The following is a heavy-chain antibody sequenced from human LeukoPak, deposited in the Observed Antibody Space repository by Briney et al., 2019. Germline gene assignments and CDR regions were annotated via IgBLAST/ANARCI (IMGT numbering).Heavy chain of an antibody. CDR2: INHSGST. J-gene: IGHJ4*02. Sequence: PSETLSLTCAVYGGSFSGYHWSWIRQPPGKGLEWIGEINHSGSTNYNTSLKSRVTISVDTSKNQFSLKLSSVTAADTAVYYCVRRGRYSRATFDYWGQGTLVTVSS. CDR3: VRRGRYSRATFDY. CDR1: GGSFSGYH. D-gene: IGHD1-26*01. V-gene: IGHV4-34*01.